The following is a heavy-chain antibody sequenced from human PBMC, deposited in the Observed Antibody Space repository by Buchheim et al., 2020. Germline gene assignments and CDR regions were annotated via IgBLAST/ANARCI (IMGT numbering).Heavy chain of an antibody. Sequence: QVQLVESGGGVVQPGRSLRLSCAASGFTFSSYGMHWVRQAPGKGLEWVAVISYDGSNKYYADSVKGRFTISRDNSKNTLYLQMNSLRAEDTAVYYCAKIRPGGYYYDSSAEARFDYWGQGTL. CDR1: GFTFSSYG. D-gene: IGHD3-22*01. CDR2: ISYDGSNK. CDR3: AKIRPGGYYYDSSAEARFDY. V-gene: IGHV3-30*18. J-gene: IGHJ4*02.